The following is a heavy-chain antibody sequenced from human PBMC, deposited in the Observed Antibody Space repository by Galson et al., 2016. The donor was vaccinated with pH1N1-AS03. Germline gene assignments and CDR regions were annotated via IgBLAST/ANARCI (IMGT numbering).Heavy chain of an antibody. Sequence: SLRLSCAASGFTFTNFAMTWVRQAPGKGLEWVSTISTSGDLTFYADSVKGRFTFSRDNSWNSLYLQMNSLRAEDTAVYFCAKQRIPVPANWYFDLWGRGTLVSVSS. D-gene: IGHD6-19*01. CDR1: GFTFTNFA. V-gene: IGHV3-23*01. J-gene: IGHJ2*01. CDR2: ISTSGDLT. CDR3: AKQRIPVPANWYFDL.